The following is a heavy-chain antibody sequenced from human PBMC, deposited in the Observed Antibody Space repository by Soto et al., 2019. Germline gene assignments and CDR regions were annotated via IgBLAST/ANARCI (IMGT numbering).Heavy chain of an antibody. D-gene: IGHD3-10*01. J-gene: IGHJ5*02. CDR1: GGTFSSYA. Sequence: QVQLVQSGAEVKKPGSSVKVSCKASGGTFSSYAISWVRQAPGQGLEWMGGIIPIFGTVNYAQKFQGRVTITADESTSTAYMELSSLRSEDTAVYYCARGRWYYYGSGSPNWFDPWGQGTLVTVSS. V-gene: IGHV1-69*12. CDR3: ARGRWYYYGSGSPNWFDP. CDR2: IIPIFGTV.